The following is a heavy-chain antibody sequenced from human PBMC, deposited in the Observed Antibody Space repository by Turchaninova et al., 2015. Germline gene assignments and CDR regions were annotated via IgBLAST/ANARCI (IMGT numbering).Heavy chain of an antibody. CDR1: GFSPSTSRMR. CDR2: IYCDDDK. V-gene: IGHV2-70*04. Sequence: QVTLKESGPALVKPTQTLTLTCPFSGFSPSTSRMRVSWIRQPPGKALEWLARIYCDDDKFYSTSLKTRLTISKDTSKLQVVLTMTNMDPVDTATYYCARSARVGVIDYWGQGTLVTVSS. J-gene: IGHJ4*02. D-gene: IGHD1-26*01. CDR3: ARSARVGVIDY.